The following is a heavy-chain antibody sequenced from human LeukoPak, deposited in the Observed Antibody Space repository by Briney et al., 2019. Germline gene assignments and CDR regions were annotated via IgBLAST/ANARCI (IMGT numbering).Heavy chain of an antibody. V-gene: IGHV3-30*04. CDR3: ARDGSSSGWYLDY. CDR2: ISYDGSNK. Sequence: PGGSLRLSCAASGFTFSSYAMHWVRQAPGKGLEWVAVISYDGSNKYYADSVKGRFTISRDNSKNTLYLQMNSLRAEDTAVYYCARDGSSSGWYLDYWGQGTLVTVSS. J-gene: IGHJ4*02. D-gene: IGHD6-19*01. CDR1: GFTFSSYA.